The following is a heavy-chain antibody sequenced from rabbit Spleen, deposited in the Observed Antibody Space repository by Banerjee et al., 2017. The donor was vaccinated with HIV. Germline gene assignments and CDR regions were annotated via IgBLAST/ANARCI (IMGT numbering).Heavy chain of an antibody. V-gene: IGHV1S7*01. D-gene: IGHD1-1*01. CDR2: IYPITETT. CDR3: AREDVGGSINL. J-gene: IGHJ4*01. Sequence: LEESGGGLVQPGGSLTLSCKAFGFTISGYWMNWVRQAPGKGLEWIGIIYPITETTYYANWVNGRFTISTDNAQHTVDLQMNSLTAADTATYFCAREDVGGSINLWGPGPWSPS. CDR1: GFTISGYW.